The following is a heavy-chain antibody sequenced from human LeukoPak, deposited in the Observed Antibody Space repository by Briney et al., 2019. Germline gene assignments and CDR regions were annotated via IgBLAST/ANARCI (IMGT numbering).Heavy chain of an antibody. D-gene: IGHD2-21*01. CDR2: ISRSSDNI. CDR3: TREFSVVANFDY. CDR1: GFTFTIHT. J-gene: IGHJ4*02. Sequence: GGSLRLSCVDSGFTFTIHTMNWVRQAPGKGLEGVSSISRSSDNIRYADSVKGRFTISRDNTKNSLYLQMNSLRAEDTAMYYCTREFSVVANFDYWGQGTLVTVSS. V-gene: IGHV3-21*01.